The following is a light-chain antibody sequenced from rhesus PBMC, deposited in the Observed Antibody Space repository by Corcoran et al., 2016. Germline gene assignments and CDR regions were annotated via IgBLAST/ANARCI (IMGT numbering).Light chain of an antibody. J-gene: IGKJ1*01. CDR3: YQHSSGWT. V-gene: IGKV3-10*01. CDR2: GAS. CDR1: QSVSSS. Sequence: QVILTQSPATLSLSPGERATLSCRASQSVSSSLAWYQQKPGQSPRLLIYGASSRATGIPDRFSGSGSGTDFTLPISSLEPEDVGVYRCYQHSSGWTFGQGTKVEVK.